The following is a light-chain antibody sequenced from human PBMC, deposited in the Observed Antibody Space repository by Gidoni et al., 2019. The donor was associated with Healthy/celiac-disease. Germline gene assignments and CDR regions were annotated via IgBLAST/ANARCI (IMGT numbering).Light chain of an antibody. Sequence: DIQMTQSPSSLSASVGDRVTITCRASQSISSYLNWYQQKPGKAPKLLIYAASSLQSGVPSRVSGSGSGTDFTLTISSLQPEDFATYYCQQSYSTLFTFGPXTKVDIK. CDR1: QSISSY. CDR2: AAS. J-gene: IGKJ3*01. V-gene: IGKV1-39*01. CDR3: QQSYSTLFT.